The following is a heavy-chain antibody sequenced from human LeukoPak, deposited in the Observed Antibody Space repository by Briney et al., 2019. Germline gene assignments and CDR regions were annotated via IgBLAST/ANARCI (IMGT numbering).Heavy chain of an antibody. CDR1: GYTFTGYY. CDR3: ARVRYYDFWSGSPDYYMDV. V-gene: IGHV1-2*06. Sequence: GASVKVSCKASGYTFTGYYMHWVRQAPGQGLEWMGRINPNSGGTNYAQKFQGRVTMTRDTSISTAYMELSRLRSDDTAVYYCARVRYYDFWSGSPDYYMDVWGKGTTVTVSS. J-gene: IGHJ6*03. CDR2: INPNSGGT. D-gene: IGHD3-3*01.